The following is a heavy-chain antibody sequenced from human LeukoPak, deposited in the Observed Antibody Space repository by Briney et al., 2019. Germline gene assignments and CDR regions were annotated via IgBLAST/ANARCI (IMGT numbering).Heavy chain of an antibody. Sequence: PSETLSLTCTVSGGSISSYYWSWIRQPPGKGLEWIGYIYYSGSTNYNPSLTSRVTISVDTSKNQFSLKLSSVTAADTAVYYCARDRDGYNYDDYWGQGTLVTVSS. V-gene: IGHV4-59*01. CDR3: ARDRDGYNYDDY. D-gene: IGHD5-24*01. J-gene: IGHJ4*02. CDR1: GGSISSYY. CDR2: IYYSGST.